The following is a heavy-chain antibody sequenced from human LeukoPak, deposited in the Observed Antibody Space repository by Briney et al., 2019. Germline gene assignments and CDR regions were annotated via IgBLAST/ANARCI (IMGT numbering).Heavy chain of an antibody. D-gene: IGHD2-2*01. J-gene: IGHJ4*02. CDR1: GGSISSSSYY. CDR2: IYYSGST. Sequence: SETLSLTCTVSGGSISSSSYYWGWIRQPPGKGLEWIGSIYYSGSTYYNPSPKSRVTISVDTSKNQFSLKLSSVTAADTAVYYCATLFTASRGYWGQGTLVTVSS. V-gene: IGHV4-39*01. CDR3: ATLFTASRGY.